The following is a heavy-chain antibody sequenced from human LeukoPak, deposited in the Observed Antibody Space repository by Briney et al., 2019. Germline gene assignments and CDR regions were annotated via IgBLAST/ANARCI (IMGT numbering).Heavy chain of an antibody. J-gene: IGHJ4*02. CDR1: GGSISSSNW. CDR2: ISHSGST. V-gene: IGHV4-4*02. D-gene: IGHD6-19*01. CDR3: ARAVAGTSGRFALDY. Sequence: SETLSLTCAVSGGSISSSNWWSWVRQPPGKGLEWIGEISHSGSTNYNPSLKSRVTISVDKSKNQFSLKLISVTAADTAVYYCARAVAGTSGRFALDYWGQGILATVSS.